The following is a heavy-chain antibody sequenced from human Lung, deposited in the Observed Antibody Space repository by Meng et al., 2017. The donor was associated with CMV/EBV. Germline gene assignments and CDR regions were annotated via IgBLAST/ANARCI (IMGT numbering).Heavy chain of an antibody. CDR1: GGSISSSSYY. CDR3: ARHLGVGAYYDFWSGYSYYFDY. CDR2: IYYSENT. Sequence: SETLSLXCTVSGGSISSSSYYWGWIRQPPGKGLEWIGSIYYSENTYYNPSLKSRVTIFVDTSENQFSLKLTSVTAADTAVYYCARHLGVGAYYDFWSGYSYYFDYWGQGXLVTVSS. D-gene: IGHD3-3*01. V-gene: IGHV4-39*01. J-gene: IGHJ4*02.